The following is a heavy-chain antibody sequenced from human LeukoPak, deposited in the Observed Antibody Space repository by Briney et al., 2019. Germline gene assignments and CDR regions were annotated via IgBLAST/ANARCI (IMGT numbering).Heavy chain of an antibody. J-gene: IGHJ4*02. CDR2: VSGSGGST. CDR3: AKDHLPGIVVADRDY. V-gene: IGHV3-23*01. CDR1: GFTLRSYG. D-gene: IGHD6-19*01. Sequence: GGSLRLSCAASGFTLRSYGMSWVRQAPGKGLEWVSGVSGSGGSTYYADSVKGRFTISRDNSKNTLYLQINSLRAKDTAVYYCAKDHLPGIVVADRDYWGQGTLVTVSS.